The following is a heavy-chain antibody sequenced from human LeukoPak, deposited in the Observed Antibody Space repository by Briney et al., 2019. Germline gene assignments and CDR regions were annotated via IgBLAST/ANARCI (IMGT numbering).Heavy chain of an antibody. Sequence: ASVKVSCKASGYTFTSYYMHWVRQAPAQGLAWMGIINPSGGSTSYAQKFQGRVTMTRDTSTSTVYMELSSLRSEDTAVYYCACGSRPSGWRTGAFDYWGQGTLVTVSS. CDR1: GYTFTSYY. V-gene: IGHV1-46*01. CDR2: INPSGGST. CDR3: ACGSRPSGWRTGAFDY. D-gene: IGHD6-19*01. J-gene: IGHJ4*02.